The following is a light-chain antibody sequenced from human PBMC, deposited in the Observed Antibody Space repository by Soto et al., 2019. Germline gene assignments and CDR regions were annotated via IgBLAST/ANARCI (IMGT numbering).Light chain of an antibody. CDR1: SSDVGGYNY. CDR2: DVS. Sequence: SCTGTSSDVGGYNYVSWYQHHPGKAPKLMIYDVSNRPSGVSNRFSGSKSGNTASLTISGLHPEDEADYYCSLYTTSNTRQIVFGTGTKVTVL. V-gene: IGLV2-14*03. CDR3: SLYTTSNTRQIV. J-gene: IGLJ1*01.